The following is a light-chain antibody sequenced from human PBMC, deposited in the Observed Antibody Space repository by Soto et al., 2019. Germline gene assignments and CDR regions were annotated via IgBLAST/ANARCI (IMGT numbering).Light chain of an antibody. CDR1: SSDVGGYNY. V-gene: IGLV2-14*03. Sequence: QSVLTQPASVSESPGQSITISCTGTSSDVGGYNYVSWYQHHPGKAPKLMIYDVTNRPSGVSNRFSGSKSGNTASLTISGLQAEDEADYYCSSYTSSSSYVFGTGTKVTVL. J-gene: IGLJ1*01. CDR3: SSYTSSSSYV. CDR2: DVT.